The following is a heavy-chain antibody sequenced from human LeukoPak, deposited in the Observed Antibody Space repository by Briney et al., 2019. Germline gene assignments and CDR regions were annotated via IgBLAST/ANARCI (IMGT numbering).Heavy chain of an antibody. D-gene: IGHD3-16*01. CDR3: AGDTPPGGDYYFDY. CDR1: GFSFSTYG. J-gene: IGHJ4*02. CDR2: IWNAGTNT. Sequence: GGSLRLSCAASGFSFSTYGMHWVRQAPGKGLEWVALIWNAGTNTYYAGSVKGRFTISRDNSKNTLYLQMNSLRAEDTAVYYCAGDTPPGGDYYFDYWGQGTLVIVSS. V-gene: IGHV3-33*01.